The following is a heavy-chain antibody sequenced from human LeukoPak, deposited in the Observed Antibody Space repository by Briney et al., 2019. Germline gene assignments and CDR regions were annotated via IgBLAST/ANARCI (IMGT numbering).Heavy chain of an antibody. D-gene: IGHD3-16*01. J-gene: IGHJ4*02. CDR3: ARAGGEGFDY. Sequence: ASVKVSCKASGYTFTSYAIHWVRQAPGQWLEWMGWINPNSGGTNYAQKFQGWVTMTRDTSISTAYMELSRLRSDDTAVYYCARAGGEGFDYWGQGTLVTVSS. CDR1: GYTFTSYA. CDR2: INPNSGGT. V-gene: IGHV1-2*04.